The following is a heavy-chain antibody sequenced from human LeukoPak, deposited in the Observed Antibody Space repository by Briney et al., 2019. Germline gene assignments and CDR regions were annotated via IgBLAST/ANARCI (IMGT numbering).Heavy chain of an antibody. CDR3: ARFGIRGVIDEFDY. J-gene: IGHJ4*02. CDR1: GFTFGKYW. CDR2: IEQDGSEE. D-gene: IGHD3-10*01. Sequence: LPGGSLRLSCVASGFTFGKYWMAWVRQAPGKGLEWLANIEQDGSEEYYLDSVRGRFTVSRDNAKNTLYLQMNSLRAEDTAVYYCARFGIRGVIDEFDYWGQGTLVTVSS. V-gene: IGHV3-7*01.